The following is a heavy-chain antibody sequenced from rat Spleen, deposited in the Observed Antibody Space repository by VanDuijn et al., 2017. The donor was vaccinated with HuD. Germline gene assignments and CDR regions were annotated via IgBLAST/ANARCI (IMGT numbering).Heavy chain of an antibody. CDR1: GFTFSDYG. CDR2: ISTGGGNT. Sequence: EVQLVESGGGLVQPGRSLKLSCAASGFTFSDYGMAWVRQAPTKGLEWVASISTGGGNTYYRDSVKGRFTMSRDIAQNTLYLQMDSLRSEDTATYYCARRHYGYTDYFDYWGQGVMVTVSS. V-gene: IGHV5S13*01. D-gene: IGHD1-9*01. J-gene: IGHJ2*01. CDR3: ARRHYGYTDYFDY.